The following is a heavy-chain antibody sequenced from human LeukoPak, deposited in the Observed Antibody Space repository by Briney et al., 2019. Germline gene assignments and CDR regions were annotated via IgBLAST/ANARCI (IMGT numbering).Heavy chain of an antibody. V-gene: IGHV4-39*01. J-gene: IGHJ4*02. CDR2: IYYTGTT. Sequence: SETLSLTCTVSSGSISSSSYYWGWIRQPPGKGLEWIGNIYYTGTTYYNPSLKSRVTISADTSKNQFSLKPNSVTAADTAVYYCARRAHGYNVNYYFDSWGQGTLVTVSS. D-gene: IGHD5-24*01. CDR1: SGSISSSSYY. CDR3: ARRAHGYNVNYYFDS.